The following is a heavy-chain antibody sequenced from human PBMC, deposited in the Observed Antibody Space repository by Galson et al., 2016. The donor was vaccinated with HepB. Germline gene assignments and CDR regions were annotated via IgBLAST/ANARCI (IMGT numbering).Heavy chain of an antibody. CDR1: GYNFINYG. J-gene: IGHJ4*02. V-gene: IGHV1-18*01. Sequence: SVKVSCKASGYNFINYGISWVRQAPGQGLEWMGWISGHNGNTKYAQKLQGRVTMTTDTSTSTASMELRSLRSDDTAVYYCVRSDYCSGGSCYSGSLDHWGQGTLVTVSS. D-gene: IGHD2-15*01. CDR3: VRSDYCSGGSCYSGSLDH. CDR2: ISGHNGNT.